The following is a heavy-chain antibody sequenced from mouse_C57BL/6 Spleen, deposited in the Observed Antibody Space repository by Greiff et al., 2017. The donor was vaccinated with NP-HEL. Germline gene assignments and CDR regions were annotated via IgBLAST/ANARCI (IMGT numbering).Heavy chain of an antibody. CDR1: GYTFTSYW. CDR2: IDPSDSYT. D-gene: IGHD2-4*01. V-gene: IGHV1-69*01. Sequence: QVHVKQPGAELVMPGASVKLSCKASGYTFTSYWMHWVKQRPGQGLEWIGEIDPSDSYTNYNQKFKGKSTLTVDKSSSTAYMQLSSLTSEDSAVYYCARTDDYDGAYWGQGTLVTVSA. CDR3: ARTDDYDGAY. J-gene: IGHJ3*01.